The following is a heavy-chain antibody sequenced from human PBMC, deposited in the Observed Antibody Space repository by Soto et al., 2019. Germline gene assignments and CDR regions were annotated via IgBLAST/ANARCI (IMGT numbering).Heavy chain of an antibody. Sequence: QVQLVESGGGLVKPGGSLRLSCAASGFAFSDPYMSWIGQAPGKGLEWISYISSSGSTIYYADSVKGRFTISRDNAKKSLYLQTDSLTADDTAVYYCARGGASVTTPFDYWGQGTQVTVSS. J-gene: IGHJ4*02. V-gene: IGHV3-11*01. CDR2: ISSSGSTI. D-gene: IGHD4-17*01. CDR1: GFAFSDPY. CDR3: ARGGASVTTPFDY.